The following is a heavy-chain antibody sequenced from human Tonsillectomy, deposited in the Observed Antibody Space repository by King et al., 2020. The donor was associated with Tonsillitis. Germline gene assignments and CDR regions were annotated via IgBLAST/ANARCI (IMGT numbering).Heavy chain of an antibody. CDR1: GFAFSNFA. Sequence: VQLVESGGGVVQPGRSLRLSCAASGFAFSNFAMHWVRQAPGKGLEWVAFTSYDGSIKNYADSVKGRFSISRDYSKNTLFLQMNSLRAEDTAVYYCARDPHGPYDYWGQGILVTVSS. V-gene: IGHV3-30*14. CDR3: ARDPHGPYDY. CDR2: TSYDGSIK. J-gene: IGHJ4*02.